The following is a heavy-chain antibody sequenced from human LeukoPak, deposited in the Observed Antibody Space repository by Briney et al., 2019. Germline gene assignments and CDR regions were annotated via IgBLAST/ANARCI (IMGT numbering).Heavy chain of an antibody. CDR3: TRQVITGTTGLPPFDP. CDR2: IRSKAYGGTT. J-gene: IGHJ5*02. CDR1: GFTFGDYA. Sequence: GGSLRLSCTASGFTFGDYAMSWFRQAPGKGLEWVGFIRSKAYGGTTEYAASVKGRFTISRDDSKSIAYLQMNSLKTEDTAVYYCTRQVITGTTGLPPFDPWGQGTLVTVSS. V-gene: IGHV3-49*03. D-gene: IGHD1-7*01.